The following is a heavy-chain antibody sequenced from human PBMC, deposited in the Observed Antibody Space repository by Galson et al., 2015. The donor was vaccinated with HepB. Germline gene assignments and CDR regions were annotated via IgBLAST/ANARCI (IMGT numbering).Heavy chain of an antibody. CDR1: GFTFRTYA. CDR3: AKRLYSSTSSDLDY. J-gene: IGHJ4*02. D-gene: IGHD6-6*01. V-gene: IGHV3-23*01. Sequence: SLRLSCAASGFTFRTYAMSWVCQPPAKGLEWVSGISANVAYTYYADSVKGRFTISRDNSKNTLYLQMNTLRAEDTAVYYCAKRLYSSTSSDLDYWGQGTLVTVSS. CDR2: ISANVAYT.